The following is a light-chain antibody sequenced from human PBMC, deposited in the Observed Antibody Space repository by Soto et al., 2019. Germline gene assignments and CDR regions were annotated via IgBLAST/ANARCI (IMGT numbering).Light chain of an antibody. CDR1: QSVSRY. CDR2: DAS. J-gene: IGKJ1*01. Sequence: DIVMTQSPATLSVSPGERATLSCRASQSVSRYLAWYQQKPGQAPRLLMYDASTRAASIPVRFSGSGSGTASTLTTSSLQSEDFGVYYCQQTKDWPATFGQGTKVEIK. V-gene: IGKV3-15*01. CDR3: QQTKDWPAT.